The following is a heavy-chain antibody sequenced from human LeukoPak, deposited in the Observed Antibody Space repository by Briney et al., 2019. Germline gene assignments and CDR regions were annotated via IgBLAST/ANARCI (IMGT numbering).Heavy chain of an antibody. V-gene: IGHV4-59*01. D-gene: IGHD3-9*01. J-gene: IGHJ4*02. CDR2: IYYSGST. CDR3: ARETDILTGLNYFDY. CDR1: GGSISSYY. Sequence: KPSETLSLTRTLSGGSISSYYWSWIRQPPGKGLEWIGYIYYSGSTNYNPSLKSRVTISVDTSKNQFSLKLSSVTAADTAVYYCARETDILTGLNYFDYWGQGTLVTVSS.